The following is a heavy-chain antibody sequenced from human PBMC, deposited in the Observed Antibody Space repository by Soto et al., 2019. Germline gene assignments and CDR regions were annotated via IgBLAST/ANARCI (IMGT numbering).Heavy chain of an antibody. J-gene: IGHJ4*02. D-gene: IGHD6-19*01. CDR3: ARGFGWLDY. Sequence: GGSLRLSCSASGFTFSIYAMHWVRQAPGKGLEYVSAISSNGGSTYYANSVKGRFTISRDNSKNTLYLQMGSLRAEDMAVYYCARGFGWLDYWGQGTLVTVSS. CDR2: ISSNGGST. V-gene: IGHV3-64*01. CDR1: GFTFSIYA.